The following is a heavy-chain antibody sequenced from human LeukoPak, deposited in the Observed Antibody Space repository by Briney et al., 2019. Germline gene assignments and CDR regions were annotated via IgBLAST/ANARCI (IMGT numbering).Heavy chain of an antibody. CDR2: VNPNSGVT. J-gene: IGHJ4*01. V-gene: IGHV1-2*02. CDR3: ARDTGFPFFDF. Sequence: ASVKVSCKASGYSFIGYYIHWVRQAPGQGLEWMGSVNPNSGVTDYAQKFQGRITMTRDTSVSTAYMELNRLTSDDTAVYYCARDTGFPFFDFWGHGALVTVSS. CDR1: GYSFIGYY.